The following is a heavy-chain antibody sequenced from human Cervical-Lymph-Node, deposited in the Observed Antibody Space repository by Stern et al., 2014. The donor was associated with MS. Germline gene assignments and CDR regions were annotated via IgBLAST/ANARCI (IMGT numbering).Heavy chain of an antibody. D-gene: IGHD3-22*01. Sequence: EVQLVQSGGGLVQPGRSLRLSCAASGFTFDDYAMHWVRQAPGKGLEWVSGISWNSGSIGYADSVKGRFTISRDNAKNSLYLQMNSLRAEDTALYYCAKDFNYYDSSGYDLWGQGTLVTVSS. V-gene: IGHV3-9*01. CDR3: AKDFNYYDSSGYDL. CDR2: ISWNSGSI. CDR1: GFTFDDYA. J-gene: IGHJ5*02.